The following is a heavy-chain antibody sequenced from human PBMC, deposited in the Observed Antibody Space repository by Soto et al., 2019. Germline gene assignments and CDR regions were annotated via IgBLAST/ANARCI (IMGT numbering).Heavy chain of an antibody. J-gene: IGHJ6*03. V-gene: IGHV4-39*01. D-gene: IGHD2-15*01. CDR2: IYYSGST. CDR1: GVSISPSSYY. Sequence: SETFTLNSTTAGVSISPSSYYRGWIRQPPVKSLEWIGSIYYSGSTYYNPSLKSRVTISVDTSKNQFSLKLSSVTAADTAVYYCARQEKRGYCSGGSCYGYYYYMDVWGKGTTVT. CDR3: ARQEKRGYCSGGSCYGYYYYMDV.